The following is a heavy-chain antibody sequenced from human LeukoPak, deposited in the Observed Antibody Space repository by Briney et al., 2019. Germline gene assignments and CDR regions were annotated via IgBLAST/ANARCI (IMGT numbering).Heavy chain of an antibody. D-gene: IGHD3-3*01. CDR3: ARRGGIFGVVISNWFDP. Sequence: GASVKASCKASGYTFTIYAMNWVRQAPGQGLEWMGWINTNTGNPTYAQGFTGRFVFSLDTSVSTAYLQISSLKAEDTGVYYCARRGGIFGVVISNWFDPWGQGTLVTVSS. CDR2: INTNTGNP. V-gene: IGHV7-4-1*02. J-gene: IGHJ5*02. CDR1: GYTFTIYA.